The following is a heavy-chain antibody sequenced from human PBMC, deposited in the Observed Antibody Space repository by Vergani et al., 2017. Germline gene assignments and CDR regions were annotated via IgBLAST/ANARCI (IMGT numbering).Heavy chain of an antibody. CDR2: ISGSGGST. J-gene: IGHJ2*01. V-gene: IGHV3-23*01. CDR1: GFTFSSYA. Sequence: EVQLLESGGGLVQLGGSLRLSCAASGFTFSSYAMSWVRQAPGKGLEWVSAISGSGGSTYYADSVKGRFTISRDNSKNTLYLQMNSLRAEDTAVYYCATLSPFYWYFDLWGRGTLVTVSS. CDR3: ATLSPFYWYFDL.